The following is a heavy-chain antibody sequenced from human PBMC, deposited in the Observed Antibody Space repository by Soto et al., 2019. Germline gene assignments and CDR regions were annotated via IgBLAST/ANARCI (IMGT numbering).Heavy chain of an antibody. Sequence: PSGTLSLTCTVSVFSINSFGYYWSCIRQRPGKGLEWIVYIYYSGSTYYNPSLKSRVTISVDTSKNQFSLKLTSVTAADTAVYFCARAQTIFGIITVFDYWGQGTLVTVSS. J-gene: IGHJ4*02. CDR1: VFSINSFGYY. CDR2: IYYSGST. D-gene: IGHD3-3*01. V-gene: IGHV4-31*03. CDR3: ARAQTIFGIITVFDY.